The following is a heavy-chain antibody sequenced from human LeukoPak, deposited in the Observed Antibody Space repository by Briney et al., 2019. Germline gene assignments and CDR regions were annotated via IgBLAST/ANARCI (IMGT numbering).Heavy chain of an antibody. J-gene: IGHJ4*02. Sequence: PGGSLRLSCAASGFTFSDYYMSWIRQAPGKGLEWVSAISGSGGSTYYADSVKGRFTISRDNSKNTLYLQMNSLRAEDTAVYYCANLIVGATTVDYWGQGTLVTVSS. CDR1: GFTFSDYY. CDR3: ANLIVGATTVDY. V-gene: IGHV3-23*01. D-gene: IGHD1-26*01. CDR2: ISGSGGST.